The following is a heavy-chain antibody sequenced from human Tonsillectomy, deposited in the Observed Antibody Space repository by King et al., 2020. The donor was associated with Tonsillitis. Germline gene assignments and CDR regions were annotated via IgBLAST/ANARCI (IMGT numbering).Heavy chain of an antibody. J-gene: IGHJ4*02. D-gene: IGHD5-24*01. CDR2: ISGSGSNT. CDR3: AKGMYTDGYSYDYFDY. V-gene: IGHV3-23*04. CDR1: GFSISSYA. Sequence: VQLVEAGGGLVQPGGALRLSCAASGFSISSYAMYWVRQAPGKGLEWGSSISGSGSNTYYADSVKGRFTISRDISKNTLYLQMNSLRAEDTAVYFCAKGMYTDGYSYDYFDYWGQGTLVTVSS.